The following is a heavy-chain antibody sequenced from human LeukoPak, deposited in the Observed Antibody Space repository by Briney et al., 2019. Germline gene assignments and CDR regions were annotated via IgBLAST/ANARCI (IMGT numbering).Heavy chain of an antibody. CDR3: AKGEYSSGWSL. CDR1: GFTFTTYW. J-gene: IGHJ1*01. V-gene: IGHV3-7*03. CDR2: IKQDGSEE. Sequence: GGSLRLSCAASGFTFTTYWMSWVRQAPGKGLEWVANIKQDGSEEYYVDSVKGRFTISRDNAKNSLYLQMNSLRAEDTAIYYCAKGEYSSGWSLWGQGTLVTVSS. D-gene: IGHD6-19*01.